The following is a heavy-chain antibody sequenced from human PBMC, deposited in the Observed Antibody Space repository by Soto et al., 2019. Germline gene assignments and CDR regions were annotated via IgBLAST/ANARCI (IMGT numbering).Heavy chain of an antibody. V-gene: IGHV3-30*03. CDR2: ISYDSTKT. J-gene: IGHJ6*02. D-gene: IGHD1-26*01. CDR1: GFTFNRYG. Sequence: PGGSLRLSCAASGFTFNRYGMHWVRQGPGNGLEWVAFISYDSTKTYYADSVKGRFTISRDNSNSALYVQMNSLTGEDTAVYYCARTRSAWSDFHYYSLDVWGQGTTVTV. CDR3: ARTRSAWSDFHYYSLDV.